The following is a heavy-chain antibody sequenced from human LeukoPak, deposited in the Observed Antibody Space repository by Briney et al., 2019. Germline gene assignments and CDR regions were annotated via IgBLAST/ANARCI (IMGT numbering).Heavy chain of an antibody. CDR2: IIPIFGIA. J-gene: IGHJ3*02. CDR3: ERDPLDSSGYYIKDAFDI. D-gene: IGHD3-22*01. V-gene: IGHV1-69*04. CDR1: GGTFSSYA. Sequence: GASVKVSCKASGGTFSSYAISWVRQAPGQGLEWMGRIIPIFGIANYAQKFQGRVTITADKSTSTAYMELSSLRSEDTAVYYCERDPLDSSGYYIKDAFDIWGQGTMVTVSS.